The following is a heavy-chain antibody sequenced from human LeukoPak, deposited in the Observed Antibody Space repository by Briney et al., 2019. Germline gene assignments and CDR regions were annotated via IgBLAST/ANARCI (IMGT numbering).Heavy chain of an antibody. CDR1: GFTLSTYA. Sequence: PGGSLRLSCAASGFTLSTYAMTWGRQAPRKGLEWVSTIRASGGCTFYADSAKGRFTISRDDSMNTLYLQMNSLRGEDSALYYCAKGGRQGDSSSSYLYFDYWGQGALVTVSS. CDR2: IRASGGCT. D-gene: IGHD6-13*01. CDR3: AKGGRQGDSSSSYLYFDY. V-gene: IGHV3-23*01. J-gene: IGHJ4*02.